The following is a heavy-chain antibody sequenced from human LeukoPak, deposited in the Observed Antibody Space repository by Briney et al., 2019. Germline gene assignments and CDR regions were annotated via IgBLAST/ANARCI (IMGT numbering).Heavy chain of an antibody. V-gene: IGHV4-61*02. Sequence: SQTLSLTCTVSGGSISSGSYYWSWIRQPPGKGLEWIGRIYTSGSTNYNPSLKSRVTISVDTSKNQFSLKLSSVTAADTAVYYCARDGGLRFLEWPHNWFDPWGQGTLVTVSS. CDR3: ARDGGLRFLEWPHNWFDP. J-gene: IGHJ5*02. CDR1: GGSISSGSYY. CDR2: IYTSGST. D-gene: IGHD3-3*01.